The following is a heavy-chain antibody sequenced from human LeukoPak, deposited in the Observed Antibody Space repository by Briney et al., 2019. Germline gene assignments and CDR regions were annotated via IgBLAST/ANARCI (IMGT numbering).Heavy chain of an antibody. CDR1: GFTFDDYG. D-gene: IGHD3-22*01. CDR2: ISGSGGST. Sequence: GGSLRLSCAASGFTFDDYGMSWVRQAPGKGLEWVSAISGSGGSTYYADSVKGRFTISRDNSKNTLYLQMNSLRAEDTAVYYCAKEGPGIVVVHDAFDIWGQGTMVTVSS. V-gene: IGHV3-23*01. J-gene: IGHJ3*02. CDR3: AKEGPGIVVVHDAFDI.